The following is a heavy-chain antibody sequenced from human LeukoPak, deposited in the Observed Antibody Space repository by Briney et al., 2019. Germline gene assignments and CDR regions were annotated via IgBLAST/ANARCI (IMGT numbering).Heavy chain of an antibody. V-gene: IGHV1-69*01. J-gene: IGHJ5*02. CDR1: RGTFSSYT. D-gene: IGHD2-2*01. Sequence: SVKVSCKASRGTFSSYTISGVRQAPGQGLEWMGGIIPICGTANYAQQFQGRVTITADESTSTAYMELSSLRSEDTAVYYCARGVTGRYCSSTSCHWRAWFDPWGQGTLVTVSS. CDR3: ARGVTGRYCSSTSCHWRAWFDP. CDR2: IIPICGTA.